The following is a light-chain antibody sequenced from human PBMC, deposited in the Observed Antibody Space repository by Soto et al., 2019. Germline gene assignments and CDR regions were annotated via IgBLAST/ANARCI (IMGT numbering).Light chain of an antibody. V-gene: IGLV2-14*01. CDR1: SSDVGGYNY. CDR3: SSYTRSSTLQV. Sequence: QSALTQPASVSGSPGQSITISCTGTSSDVGGYNYVSWYQQHPVKAPKLMIYDVSNRPSGVSNRFSGSKSGNTASLTISGLQAEDEADYYCSSYTRSSTLQVFGTGTKLTVL. J-gene: IGLJ1*01. CDR2: DVS.